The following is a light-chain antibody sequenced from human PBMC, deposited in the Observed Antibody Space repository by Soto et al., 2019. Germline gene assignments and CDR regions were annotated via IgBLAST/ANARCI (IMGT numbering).Light chain of an antibody. CDR2: GVK. CDR1: GRDIGAYDY. CDR3: SSYTTSYFYV. V-gene: IGLV2-14*01. J-gene: IGLJ1*01. Sequence: QSALTQPASVSGSPGQSITISGTGSGRDIGAYDYVSWYQQRPGKAPKLLIYGVKNRPSGVSYRFSASKSAFTASLTISGLQAEDEAHYYCSSYTTSYFYVFGPGTKVTVL.